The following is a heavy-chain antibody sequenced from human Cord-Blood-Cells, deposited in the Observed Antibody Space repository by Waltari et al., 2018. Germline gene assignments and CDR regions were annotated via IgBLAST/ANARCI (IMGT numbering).Heavy chain of an antibody. Sequence: QVQLVQSGAEVTKPGASVKVSCKASGYTFTGYYMHWVRQAPGQGLEWMGWINPNSGGTNYAQKFQGRVTMTRDTSISTAYMELSRLRSDDTAVYYCARTPYGDYYYYYMDVWGKGTTVTVSS. CDR2: INPNSGGT. D-gene: IGHD4-17*01. CDR1: GYTFTGYY. V-gene: IGHV1-2*02. CDR3: ARTPYGDYYYYYMDV. J-gene: IGHJ6*03.